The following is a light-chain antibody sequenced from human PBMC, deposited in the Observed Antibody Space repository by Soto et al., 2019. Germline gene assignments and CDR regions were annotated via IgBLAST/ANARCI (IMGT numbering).Light chain of an antibody. Sequence: IVLTQSPGTLSLSPGERATLSCRASQTVTSSFLAWYQQKPAQAPRLLISGASNRATDIPDRFSGSGSGTDFTLVISRVGPEDSAVYYCQQYGNSPRTFGQGTKVDNK. CDR3: QQYGNSPRT. CDR2: GAS. V-gene: IGKV3-20*01. J-gene: IGKJ1*01. CDR1: QTVTSSF.